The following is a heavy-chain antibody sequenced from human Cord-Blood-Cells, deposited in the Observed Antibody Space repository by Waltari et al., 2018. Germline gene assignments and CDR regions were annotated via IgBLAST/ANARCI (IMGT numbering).Heavy chain of an antibody. CDR1: GGSISSSSYY. J-gene: IGHJ4*02. D-gene: IGHD2-2*01. CDR3: ARHRDIVVVPAAFDY. CDR2: IYYRDST. V-gene: IGHV4-39*01. Sequence: QLQLQESGPGLVKPSETLSLTCTVSGGSISSSSYYWGWISQLPGKGLEWSGSIYYRDSTYYTPSLKSRVTISVDTAKNQFSRKLSSVTAADTAVYYCARHRDIVVVPAAFDYWGQGTLVTVSS.